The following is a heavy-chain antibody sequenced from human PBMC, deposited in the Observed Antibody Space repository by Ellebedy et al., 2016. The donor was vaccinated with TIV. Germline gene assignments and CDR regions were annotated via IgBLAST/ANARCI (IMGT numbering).Heavy chain of an antibody. Sequence: GESLKISCAASGFTFSSYWMSWVRQTPGKGLEWVAQINHDGSEKYYVDSVKGRFTISRDNAQNSLFLQMNSLRAEDTAVYYCARRYFDYWGQGTLVTVSS. V-gene: IGHV3-7*01. CDR2: INHDGSEK. CDR3: ARRYFDY. CDR1: GFTFSSYW. J-gene: IGHJ4*02.